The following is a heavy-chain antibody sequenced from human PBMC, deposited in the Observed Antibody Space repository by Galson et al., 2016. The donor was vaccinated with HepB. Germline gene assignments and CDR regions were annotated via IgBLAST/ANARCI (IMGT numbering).Heavy chain of an antibody. CDR3: ARDFKLGAPDYMDV. V-gene: IGHV3-74*01. Sequence: SLRLSCAASGFTFDNHWMHWVRQAPGKGLVWVSRISPDGGTTNYADSVRGRFTISRDNSKNTVDLQIHSLRSEDAAVYFCARDFKLGAPDYMDVWGKGTTVTVS. J-gene: IGHJ6*03. D-gene: IGHD1-26*01. CDR2: ISPDGGTT. CDR1: GFTFDNHW.